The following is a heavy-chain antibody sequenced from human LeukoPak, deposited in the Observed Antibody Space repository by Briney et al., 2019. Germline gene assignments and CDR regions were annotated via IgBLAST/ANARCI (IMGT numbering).Heavy chain of an antibody. Sequence: PGGSLRLSCAASGFTFSSYEMNWVRQAPGKGLERVSYISSSGSTIYYADSVKGRFTISRDNAKNSLYLQMNSLRAEDTAVYYCARDQGSGWLFDYWGRGTLVTVSS. J-gene: IGHJ4*02. V-gene: IGHV3-48*03. CDR2: ISSSGSTI. CDR3: ARDQGSGWLFDY. CDR1: GFTFSSYE. D-gene: IGHD6-19*01.